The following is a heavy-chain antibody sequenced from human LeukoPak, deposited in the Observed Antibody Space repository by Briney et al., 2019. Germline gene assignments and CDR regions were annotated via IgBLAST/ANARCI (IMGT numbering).Heavy chain of an antibody. D-gene: IGHD4-17*01. Sequence: PSETLSLTCTVSGGSISSSIYYWVWIRQPPGKGLEWIGSIYYSGSTYYNPSLKSRVTISVDTSKNQFSLNLSSVTAADTAVYYCANSIDFDYGDYYFDYWGQGALVTISS. V-gene: IGHV4-39*07. CDR3: ANSIDFDYGDYYFDY. CDR1: GGSISSSIYY. J-gene: IGHJ4*02. CDR2: IYYSGST.